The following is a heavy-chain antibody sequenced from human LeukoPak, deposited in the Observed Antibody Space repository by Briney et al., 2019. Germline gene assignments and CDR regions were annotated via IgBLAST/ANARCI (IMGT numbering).Heavy chain of an antibody. CDR2: ISSSSSYI. D-gene: IGHD6-13*01. CDR1: GFTFSSYS. Sequence: GGSLRLSCAASGFTFSSYSMNWVRQAPGKGLEWVSSISSSSSYIYYADSVKGRFTISRGNAKNSLYLQMNSLRAEDTAVYYCARGLSSSWYFDYWGQGTLVTVSS. CDR3: ARGLSSSWYFDY. J-gene: IGHJ4*02. V-gene: IGHV3-21*01.